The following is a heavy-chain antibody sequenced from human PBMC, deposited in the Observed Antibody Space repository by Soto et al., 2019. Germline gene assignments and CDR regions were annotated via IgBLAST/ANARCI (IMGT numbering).Heavy chain of an antibody. CDR1: GFTFSSYS. CDR3: ARKSAFDI. V-gene: IGHV3-48*04. J-gene: IGHJ3*02. Sequence: HPGGSLRLSCAASGFTFSSYSMNWVRQAPGKGLEWVANINNDSSKIYYVDSVKGRFTISRDTAKNSLYLQMNSLRAEDTAVYCCARKSAFDIWGQGTMVTVSS. CDR2: INNDSSKI.